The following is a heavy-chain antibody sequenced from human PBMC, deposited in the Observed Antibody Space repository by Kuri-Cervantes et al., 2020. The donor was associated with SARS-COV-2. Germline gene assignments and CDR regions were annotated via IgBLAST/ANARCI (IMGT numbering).Heavy chain of an antibody. J-gene: IGHJ5*02. CDR3: ARGPRYSSSWYQTLDP. V-gene: IGHV4-34*01. D-gene: IGHD6-13*01. CDR1: GGSFSGYY. CDR2: INHSGST. Sequence: SETLSLTCAVYGGSFSGYYWSWIRQPPGKGLEWIGEINHSGSTNYNPSLKSRVTISVDTSKNQFSLKLSSVTAADTAVYYCARGPRYSSSWYQTLDPWGQGTLVTVSS.